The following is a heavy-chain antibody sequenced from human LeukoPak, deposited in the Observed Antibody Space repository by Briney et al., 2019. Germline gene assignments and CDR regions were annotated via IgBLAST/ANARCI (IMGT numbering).Heavy chain of an antibody. V-gene: IGHV4-4*07. CDR2: IYTSGST. CDR3: AREYIVVVPADNWFDP. J-gene: IGHJ5*02. D-gene: IGHD2-2*01. CDR1: GGSISSYY. Sequence: SETLSLTCTVSGGSISSYYWSWIRQPAGKGLEWIGRIYTSGSTNYNPSLKSRVTMSVDTSKNQFSLKLSSVTAADTAVYYCAREYIVVVPADNWFDPWGQGTLVTVSS.